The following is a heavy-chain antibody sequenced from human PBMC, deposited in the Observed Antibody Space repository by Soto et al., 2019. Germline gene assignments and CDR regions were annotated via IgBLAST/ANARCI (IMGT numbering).Heavy chain of an antibody. Sequence: EVQLVESGGGLVKPGGSLRLSCAASGFTFSNAWMSWVRQAPGGGLGWVGRIKRNIDGGTKDYAVPVKGRFAILRDDSNSILYLEMNSLRSEDTAVYYCTTVDAVVLNWGQGLLVTVSS. CDR2: IKRNIDGGTK. V-gene: IGHV3-15*01. CDR1: GFTFSNAW. J-gene: IGHJ4*02. CDR3: TTVDAVVLN. D-gene: IGHD6-19*01.